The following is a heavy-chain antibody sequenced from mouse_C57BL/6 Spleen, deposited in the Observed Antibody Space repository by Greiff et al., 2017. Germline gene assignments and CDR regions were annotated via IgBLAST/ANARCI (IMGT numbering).Heavy chain of an antibody. Sequence: VQLQQSGAELVRPGASVTLSCKASGYTFTDYEMHWVKQTPVHGLEWIGAIDPETGGTAYNQKFKGKAILTADKSSSTAYMELRSLTSEDSAVYYCTRWTYYDYDGNYYAMDYWGQGTSVTVSS. CDR3: TRWTYYDYDGNYYAMDY. J-gene: IGHJ4*01. D-gene: IGHD2-4*01. CDR2: IDPETGGT. V-gene: IGHV1-15*01. CDR1: GYTFTDYE.